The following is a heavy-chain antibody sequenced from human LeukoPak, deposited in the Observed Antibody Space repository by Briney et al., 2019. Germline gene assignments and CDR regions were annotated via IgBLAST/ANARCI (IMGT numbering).Heavy chain of an antibody. Sequence: GGSLRLSCAASGFTFSSYSMNWVRQAPGKGLEWVSSISSSSSYIYYADSVKGRFTISRDNAKNSLYLQMNSLRAEDTAVYYCARVRYFDWSPIDYWGQGTLVTVSS. CDR1: GFTFSSYS. J-gene: IGHJ4*02. V-gene: IGHV3-21*01. CDR3: ARVRYFDWSPIDY. CDR2: ISSSSSYI. D-gene: IGHD3-9*01.